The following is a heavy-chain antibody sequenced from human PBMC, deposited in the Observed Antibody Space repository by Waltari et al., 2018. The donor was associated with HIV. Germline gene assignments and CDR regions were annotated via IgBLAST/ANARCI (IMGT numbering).Heavy chain of an antibody. V-gene: IGHV4-34*01. J-gene: IGHJ4*02. CDR3: ARRPQDVMAPLGY. CDR1: GGSFSGYS. CDR2: INHSGST. D-gene: IGHD3-16*01. Sequence: QVQLQQWGTEVLKPSETLSLTCAVYGGSFSGYSWSWIRQPPRKGLEWIGEINHSGSTNYNPSLESRVTISVDTSKNQFSLKLTSMTAADTAVYYCARRPQDVMAPLGYWGQGNLVTVSS.